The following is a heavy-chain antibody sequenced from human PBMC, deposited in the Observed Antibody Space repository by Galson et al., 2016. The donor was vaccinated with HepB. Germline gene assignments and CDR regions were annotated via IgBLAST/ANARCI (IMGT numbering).Heavy chain of an antibody. CDR2: IGRGGVPT. J-gene: IGHJ3*02. CDR3: ARDLYAGTSGGNDAFDI. Sequence: SLRLSCAASGFTFSSYSMHWIRQAPGKGLEHVSAIGRGGVPTYYGDSVKGRFTVSRDNSKNTLYLQMGSLRGDDMAVYYCARDLYAGTSGGNDAFDIWGRGTVVTVSS. CDR1: GFTFSSYS. D-gene: IGHD4-23*01. V-gene: IGHV3-64*02.